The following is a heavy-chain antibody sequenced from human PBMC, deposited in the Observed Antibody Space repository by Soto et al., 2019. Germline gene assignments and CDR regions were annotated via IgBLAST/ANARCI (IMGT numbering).Heavy chain of an antibody. J-gene: IGHJ4*02. CDR1: GGSVSSGSYY. V-gene: IGHV4-61*01. CDR3: SRGSAYWYDNSAYKAFDF. D-gene: IGHD3-22*01. CDR2: ISYSGST. Sequence: SETLSLTCTVSGGSVSSGSYYWSWIRQPPGKGLEWIGYISYSGSTNYNTSLKSRVTISVDTSKNQFSLKLSSVTAADTAVYYCSRGSAYWYDNSAYKAFDFWGLGTLVTVSS.